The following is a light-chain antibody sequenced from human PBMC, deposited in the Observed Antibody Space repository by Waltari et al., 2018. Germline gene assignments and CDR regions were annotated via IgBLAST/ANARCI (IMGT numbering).Light chain of an antibody. J-gene: IGLJ2*01. CDR1: SANIGAGYD. V-gene: IGLV1-40*01. Sequence: QSVLTQPPSVSGAPGQRVTISCTGSSANIGAGYDVHWYKQLPRTAPKLLIYGSTNRPAGVPDRFSASKSGTSASLAITGLQAEDEADYYCQSYDSSPSGVVFGGGTRLTVL. CDR3: QSYDSSPSGVV. CDR2: GST.